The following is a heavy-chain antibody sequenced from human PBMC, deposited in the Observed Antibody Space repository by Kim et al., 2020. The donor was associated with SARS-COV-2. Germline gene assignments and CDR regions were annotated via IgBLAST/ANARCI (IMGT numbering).Heavy chain of an antibody. CDR1: GYTFTTYC. V-gene: IGHV1-18*01. Sequence: ASVKVSCKASGYTFTTYCISWVRQAPGQGLEWMGWISTYNGDANYAQNFQDRVTMTTDTSTNTAYMDLRSLTSDDTAVYYCARGPGDYSHYFDYWGQGTLVTVSS. CDR2: ISTYNGDA. CDR3: ARGPGDYSHYFDY. J-gene: IGHJ4*02. D-gene: IGHD4-17*01.